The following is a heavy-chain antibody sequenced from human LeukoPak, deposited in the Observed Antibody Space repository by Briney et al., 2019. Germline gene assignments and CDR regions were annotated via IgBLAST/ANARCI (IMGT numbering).Heavy chain of an antibody. J-gene: IGHJ4*02. CDR3: ASAPPRNYYGSGSYYY. V-gene: IGHV4-31*03. CDR1: SGSINSGGYY. Sequence: SSETLSLTCTVSSGSINSGGYYWSWIRQHPGKGLEWIGYIYYRGTTYYNPSLKSRVTISVDTSKNQFSLKLSSVTAADTAVYYCASAPPRNYYGSGSYYYWGQGTLVTVSS. CDR2: IYYRGTT. D-gene: IGHD3-10*01.